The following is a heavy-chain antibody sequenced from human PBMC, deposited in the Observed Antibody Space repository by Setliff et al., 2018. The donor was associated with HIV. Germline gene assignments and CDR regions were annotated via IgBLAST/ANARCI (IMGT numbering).Heavy chain of an antibody. CDR1: GGSISSYY. V-gene: IGHV4-4*07. CDR3: ARDVPWGDYYYYMDV. CDR2: INTSGRT. J-gene: IGHJ6*03. Sequence: SETLSLTCTVSGGSISSYYWSWIRQPAGKGLEWIGHINTSGRTNYNPSLKSRVTMSVDTSKNQFSLKLSSVTAADTAVYYCARDVPWGDYYYYMDVWGKGTTVTVSS. D-gene: IGHD3-16*01.